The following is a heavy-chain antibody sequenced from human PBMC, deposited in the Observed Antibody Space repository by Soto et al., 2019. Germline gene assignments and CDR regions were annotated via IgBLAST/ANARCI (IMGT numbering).Heavy chain of an antibody. D-gene: IGHD6-6*01. V-gene: IGHV4-30-4*01. CDR2: IYYSGST. CDR1: GGSISSGDYY. Sequence: TLSLTCTVSGGSISSGDYYWSWIRQPPGKGLEWIGYIYYSGSTYYNPSLKSRVTISVDTSKNQFPLKLSSVTAADTAVYYCARDTHFRIAARPDYYYYYGMDVWGQGTTVTVSS. CDR3: ARDTHFRIAARPDYYYYYGMDV. J-gene: IGHJ6*02.